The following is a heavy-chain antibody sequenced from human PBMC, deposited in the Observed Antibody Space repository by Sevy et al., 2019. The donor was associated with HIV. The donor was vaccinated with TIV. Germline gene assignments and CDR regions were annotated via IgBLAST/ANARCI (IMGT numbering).Heavy chain of an antibody. CDR3: AREGCTKPHDY. V-gene: IGHV3-9*01. CDR1: GFTFDDYA. Sequence: GGSLRLSCEASGFTFDDYAMHWVRQTPGKGLEWVSGIRWNSDSIGYADSVKGRFTISRDNSKNSLYLQMNNLRAEDTAVYYCAREGCTKPHDYWGQGTLVTVSS. J-gene: IGHJ4*02. D-gene: IGHD2-8*01. CDR2: IRWNSDSI.